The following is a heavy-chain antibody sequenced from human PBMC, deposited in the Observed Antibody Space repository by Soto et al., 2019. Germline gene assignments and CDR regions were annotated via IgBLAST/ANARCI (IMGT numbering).Heavy chain of an antibody. CDR3: AGDRAEMASMTGGFDL. J-gene: IGHJ3*01. CDR2: IIPVQGTT. CDR1: GGTFGTHA. V-gene: IGHV1-69*05. Sequence: QVQLVQSGAEVKKPGSSVKVSCKASGGTFGTHAISWVRQAPGQGLQWVGGIIPVQGTTNYAQILNGRVTTNTDESRTTSNMESTSRRFEAPARDLCAGDRAEMASMTGGFDLWGQGTTVTVSS. D-gene: IGHD2-15*01.